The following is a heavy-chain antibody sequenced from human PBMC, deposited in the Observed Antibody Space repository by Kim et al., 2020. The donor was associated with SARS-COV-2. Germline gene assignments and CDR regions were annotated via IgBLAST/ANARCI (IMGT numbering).Heavy chain of an antibody. Sequence: NTKNSQEFPGRSTITRDTSASTAYMEVSSLSSEDTAVYYCARLASGSLDYWGQGTLVTVSS. D-gene: IGHD1-26*01. CDR2: NT. J-gene: IGHJ4*02. CDR3: ARLASGSLDY. V-gene: IGHV1-3*01.